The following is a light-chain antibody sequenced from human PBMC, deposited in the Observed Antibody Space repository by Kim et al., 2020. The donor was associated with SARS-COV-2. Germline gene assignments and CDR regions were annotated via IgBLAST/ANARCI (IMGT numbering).Light chain of an antibody. CDR2: GNN. CDR3: QSYDTSLSGSV. V-gene: IGLV1-40*01. Sequence: QRVTISCSGGSSNIGAGYDVNWYQQLPGTAPKLIIYGNNTRPSGVPDRFSGSKSGTSASRAITGPQAVDEADYYCQSYDTSLSGSVFGGGTQLTV. CDR1: SSNIGAGYD. J-gene: IGLJ2*01.